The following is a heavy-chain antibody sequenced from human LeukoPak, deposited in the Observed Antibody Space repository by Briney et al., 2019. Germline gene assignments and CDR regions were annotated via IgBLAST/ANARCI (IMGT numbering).Heavy chain of an antibody. D-gene: IGHD4-17*01. CDR1: GGTLRSYA. J-gene: IGHJ5*02. CDR2: IISIFDTS. CDR3: ARALSGGYGDYYVWFDP. Sequence: ASVTVSCTASGGTLRSYAIRWVRQAPGQGVEWMGGIISIFDTSNYAQKFQGRVTITADESTITAYMELSSLRSEDTAVYYCARALSGGYGDYYVWFDPWGQGTLVTVSS. V-gene: IGHV1-69*01.